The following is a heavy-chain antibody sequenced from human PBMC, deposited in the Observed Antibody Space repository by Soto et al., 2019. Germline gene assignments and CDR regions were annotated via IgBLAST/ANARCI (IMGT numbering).Heavy chain of an antibody. Sequence: EVQLVESGGGLVQPGGSLRLSCAASGFTFSSYWMLWVRQAPGKGLVWVSRINSDGSTTSYADSVKGRFTISRDNAKNALYLQMNTLRAEATSVYYCARVNPGYSYVNYWGQGTLVTVSS. D-gene: IGHD5-18*01. CDR3: ARVNPGYSYVNY. CDR1: GFTFSSYW. J-gene: IGHJ4*02. CDR2: INSDGSTT. V-gene: IGHV3-74*01.